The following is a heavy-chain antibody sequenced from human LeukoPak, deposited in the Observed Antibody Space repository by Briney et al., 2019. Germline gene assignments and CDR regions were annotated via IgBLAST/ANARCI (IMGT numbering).Heavy chain of an antibody. CDR2: IYYSGST. CDR1: GGSISSGDYY. D-gene: IGHD3-16*01. V-gene: IGHV4-30-4*01. CDR3: ALGGGDYYYYGMDV. J-gene: IGHJ6*02. Sequence: SQTLSLTCTVSGGSISSGDYYWSWIRQPPGKGLEWIGYIYYSGSTYYNPSLKSRVTISVDASKNQFSLKLSSVTAADTAVYYCALGGGDYYYYGMDVWGQGTTVTVSS.